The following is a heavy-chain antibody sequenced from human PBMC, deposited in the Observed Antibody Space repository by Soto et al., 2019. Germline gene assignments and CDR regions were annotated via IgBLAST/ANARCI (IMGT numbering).Heavy chain of an antibody. CDR3: ARGFSSGWYGYFDY. J-gene: IGHJ4*02. V-gene: IGHV4-59*01. Sequence: PSETLSLTCTVSCGSISSYYWSWIRQPPGKGLEWIGYIYYSGSTNYNPSLKSRVTISVDTSKNQFSLKLSSVTAADTAVYYCARGFSSGWYGYFDYWGQGTLVTVSS. D-gene: IGHD6-19*01. CDR1: CGSISSYY. CDR2: IYYSGST.